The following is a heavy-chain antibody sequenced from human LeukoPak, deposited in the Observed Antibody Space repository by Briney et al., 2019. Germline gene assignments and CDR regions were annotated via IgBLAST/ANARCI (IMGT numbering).Heavy chain of an antibody. CDR1: GFTFSSYS. Sequence: GGSLRLSCAASGFTFSSYSMNWVRQAPGKGLEWVSSISSSSSYIYYADSVKGRFTISRDNAKNSLYLQMNSLGAEDTAVYYCAKSPGSGWYLDYWGQGTLVTVSS. J-gene: IGHJ4*02. CDR3: AKSPGSGWYLDY. CDR2: ISSSSSYI. V-gene: IGHV3-21*04. D-gene: IGHD6-19*01.